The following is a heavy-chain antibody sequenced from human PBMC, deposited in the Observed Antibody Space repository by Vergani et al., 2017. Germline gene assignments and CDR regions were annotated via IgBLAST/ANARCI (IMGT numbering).Heavy chain of an antibody. Sequence: QLQASGPRLVKPSQTLSLSCTVSGDSFSSGRSFWSWIRQLPGKGLEWIGYINYGGSTYYNPSLQSRVSMSADTSKKQLFLKLTSVVAADTAVYYCTRHWAVVAANNWFDPWGQGTLVTVSS. D-gene: IGHD2-15*01. CDR1: GDSFSSGRSF. V-gene: IGHV4-31*03. CDR3: TRHWAVVAANNWFDP. CDR2: INYGGST. J-gene: IGHJ5*02.